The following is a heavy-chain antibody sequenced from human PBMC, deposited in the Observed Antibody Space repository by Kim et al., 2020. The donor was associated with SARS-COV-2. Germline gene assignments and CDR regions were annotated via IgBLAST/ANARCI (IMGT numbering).Heavy chain of an antibody. V-gene: IGHV4-4*02. J-gene: IGHJ6*02. CDR1: GGSISSSNW. CDR2: IYHSGST. D-gene: IGHD5-18*01. CDR3: ARVPVLYEGIQLVYYYYGMDV. Sequence: SETLSLTCAVSGGSISSSNWWSWVRQPPGKGLEWIGEIYHSGSTNYNPSLKSRVTISVDKSKNQFSLKLSSVTAADTAVYYCARVPVLYEGIQLVYYYYGMDVWGQGTTVTVSS.